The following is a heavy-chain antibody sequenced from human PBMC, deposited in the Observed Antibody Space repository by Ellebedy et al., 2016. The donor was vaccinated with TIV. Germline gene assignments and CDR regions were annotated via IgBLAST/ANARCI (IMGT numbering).Heavy chain of an antibody. J-gene: IGHJ4*02. Sequence: GESLKISCTASGFTFGDYAMSWVRQAPGKGLEWVGFIRSKTYGGSTEYAASVKGRFSISRDDSNSIAYLTMNSLKTEDTAVYYCITDSSGFHDTYFSDYWGQGILVTVSS. CDR3: ITDSSGFHDTYFSDY. CDR1: GFTFGDYA. CDR2: IRSKTYGGST. V-gene: IGHV3-49*04. D-gene: IGHD3-22*01.